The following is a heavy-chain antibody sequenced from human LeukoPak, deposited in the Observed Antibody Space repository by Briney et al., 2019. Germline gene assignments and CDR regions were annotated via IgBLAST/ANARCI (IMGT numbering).Heavy chain of an antibody. D-gene: IGHD3-16*01. CDR3: AKDEGSRGSYFDY. CDR2: ISYDGSNK. V-gene: IGHV3-30*18. CDR1: GFAFSTYG. Sequence: GGSLRLSCAASGFAFSTYGMHWVRQAPGKGLEWVAVISYDGSNKYYADSVKGRFTISRDNSKNTLYLQMNSLRAEDTAVHYCAKDEGSRGSYFDYWGQGTLLTVSS. J-gene: IGHJ4*02.